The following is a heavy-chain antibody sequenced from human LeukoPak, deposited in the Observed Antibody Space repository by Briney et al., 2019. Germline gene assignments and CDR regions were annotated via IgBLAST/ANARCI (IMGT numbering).Heavy chain of an antibody. J-gene: IGHJ4*02. V-gene: IGHV3-7*02. CDR2: IKQDGSEQ. D-gene: IGHD4-17*01. Sequence: PGGSLRLSCAASGFSFSAYWMNWVRQAPGRGLEWVGNIKQDGSEQYYVDSVKGRFTISRDNAKNSLYLQMYSLRAEDTAVYYCAGGEYAGYWGQGTLVTVSS. CDR3: AGGEYAGY. CDR1: GFSFSAYW.